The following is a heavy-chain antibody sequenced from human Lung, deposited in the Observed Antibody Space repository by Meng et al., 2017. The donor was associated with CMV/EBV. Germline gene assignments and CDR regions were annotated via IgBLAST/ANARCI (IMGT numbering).Heavy chain of an antibody. D-gene: IGHD3-10*01. Sequence: GQLRESGPALVKPSETLSLTCAVSGDSITNHNWWARVRQPPGKGLEWIGEIPHRGSSAYNPSLKSRVSMSIDKSKNQFSLKLTSVTAADTAVYHCLRRSGGSVWGQGTLVTVSS. CDR1: GDSITNHNW. CDR3: LRRSGGSV. V-gene: IGHV4-4*02. CDR2: IPHRGSS. J-gene: IGHJ1*01.